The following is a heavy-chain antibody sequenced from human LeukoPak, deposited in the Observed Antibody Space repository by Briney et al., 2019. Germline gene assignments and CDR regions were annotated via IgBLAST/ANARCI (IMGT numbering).Heavy chain of an antibody. CDR2: INWNGGST. Sequence: GGSLRLSCAASGFTFDDYGMSWVRQAPGKELEWVSGINWNGGSTGYADSVKGRFTISRDNAKNSLYLQMNSLRAEDTALYYCAKLLLWFGDVRSAFDIWGQGTMVTVSS. V-gene: IGHV3-20*04. CDR3: AKLLLWFGDVRSAFDI. J-gene: IGHJ3*02. D-gene: IGHD3-10*01. CDR1: GFTFDDYG.